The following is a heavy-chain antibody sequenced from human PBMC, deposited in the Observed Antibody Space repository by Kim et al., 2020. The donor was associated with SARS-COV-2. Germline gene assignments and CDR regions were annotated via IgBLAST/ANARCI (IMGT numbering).Heavy chain of an antibody. D-gene: IGHD4-4*01. V-gene: IGHV1-8*01. CDR2: MNPNSGNT. CDR1: GYTFTSYD. CDR3: ASGTAYSKGQNWFDP. Sequence: ASVKVSCKASGYTFTSYDINWVRQATGQGLEWMGWMNPNSGNTGYAQKFQGRVTMTRNTSISTAYMELSSLRSEDTAVYYCASGTAYSKGQNWFDPWGQGTLVTVSS. J-gene: IGHJ5*02.